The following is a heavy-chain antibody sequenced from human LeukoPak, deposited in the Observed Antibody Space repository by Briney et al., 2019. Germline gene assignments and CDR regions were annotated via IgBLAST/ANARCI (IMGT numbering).Heavy chain of an antibody. CDR1: GFTFSSYG. Sequence: GALRLSCAASGFTFSSYGMHWVRQAPGKGLEWVAVIWYDGSNKYYADSVKGRFTISRDNSKNTLYLQMNSLRAEDTAVYHCARVKGYSYGPFDYWGQGTLVTVSS. V-gene: IGHV3-33*01. D-gene: IGHD5-18*01. CDR3: ARVKGYSYGPFDY. CDR2: IWYDGSNK. J-gene: IGHJ4*02.